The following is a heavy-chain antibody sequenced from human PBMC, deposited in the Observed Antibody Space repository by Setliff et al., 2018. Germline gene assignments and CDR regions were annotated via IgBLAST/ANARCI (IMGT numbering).Heavy chain of an antibody. CDR1: GFTFSSYA. D-gene: IGHD6-19*01. CDR3: ARDLYSSGWVDY. CDR2: IYYSGST. V-gene: IGHV4-39*07. J-gene: IGHJ4*02. Sequence: GSLRLSCAASGFTFSSYAMNWIRQPPGKGLEWIGSIYYSGSTYYNPSLKSRVTISVDTSKNQFSLKLSSVTAADTAVYYCARDLYSSGWVDYWGQGTLVTVSS.